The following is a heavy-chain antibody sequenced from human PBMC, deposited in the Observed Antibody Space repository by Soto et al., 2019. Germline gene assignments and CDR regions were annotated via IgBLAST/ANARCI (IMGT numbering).Heavy chain of an antibody. CDR2: IFPSGSDT. CDR3: ARRVGSSWRYFDI. Sequence: GESLKISCKGSGYSFNSYWIGWVRQMPGKGLEWMGIIFPSGSDTTYSPSFRGQVTISADRSINTAYLQWNSLKASDSAIYYCARRVGSSWRYFDIWGQGTLVTVSS. V-gene: IGHV5-51*01. D-gene: IGHD6-13*01. CDR1: GYSFNSYW. J-gene: IGHJ4*02.